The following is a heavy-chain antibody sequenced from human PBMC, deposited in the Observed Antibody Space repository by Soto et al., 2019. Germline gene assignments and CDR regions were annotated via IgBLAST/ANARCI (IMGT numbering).Heavy chain of an antibody. CDR3: AKDSMRLEGLYDY. D-gene: IGHD1-1*01. J-gene: IGHJ4*02. CDR2: ISASGGST. V-gene: IGHV3-23*01. CDR1: GFTFSNYA. Sequence: EVQLLESGGGLVQPGGSLRLSCAASGFTFSNYAMSWVRQAPGKGLEWVSAISASGGSTYYTDSVKGRFTISRDNSRNTLYLQMNSLRAEDTAIYYCAKDSMRLEGLYDYWGQGMLVTASS.